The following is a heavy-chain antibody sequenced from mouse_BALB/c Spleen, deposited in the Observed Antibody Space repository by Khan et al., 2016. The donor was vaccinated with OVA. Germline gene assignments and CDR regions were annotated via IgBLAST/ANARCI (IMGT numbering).Heavy chain of an antibody. D-gene: IGHD2-10*01. V-gene: IGHV5-9*02. CDR1: GFAFSSYD. CDR2: ISGTGIYT. J-gene: IGHJ3*01. CDR3: ARPTYYGNPWFTY. Sequence: EVQLVESGGGLVKPGGSLKLSCAPSGFAFSSYDMSWVRQAPEKRLEWVATISGTGIYTYYPASVKGRFIISRDNARNTLYLQMSSVRSEDTALYYSARPTYYGNPWFTYWGQGTLVTVSA.